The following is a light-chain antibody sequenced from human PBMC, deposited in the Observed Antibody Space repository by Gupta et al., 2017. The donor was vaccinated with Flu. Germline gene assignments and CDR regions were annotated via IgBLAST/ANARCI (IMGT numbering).Light chain of an antibody. CDR3: SSYSSRSFVV. CDR2: EVS. V-gene: IGLV2-14*01. J-gene: IGLJ2*01. Sequence: SALTQPASVSASPGPSITISCTGSSSDIETYKYVSWYQEHQGKAPKLVIYEVSNRPSGVSNRFSGSKSGNTASLTISGLQAEDEAHYYCSSYSSRSFVVFGGGTKLTVL. CDR1: SSDIETYKY.